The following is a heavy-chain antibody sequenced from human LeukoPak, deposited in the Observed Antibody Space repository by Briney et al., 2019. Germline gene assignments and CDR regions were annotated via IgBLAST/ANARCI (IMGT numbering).Heavy chain of an antibody. CDR1: GFTFSNAW. CDR2: IKSKTDGGTT. V-gene: IGHV3-15*05. D-gene: IGHD5-18*01. J-gene: IGHJ4*02. CDR3: VKARGIQLWLPGDY. Sequence: GGSLRLSCAASGFTFSNAWMSWVRQAPGKGLEWVGRIKSKTDGGTTDYAAPVKGRFTISRDDSKNTLYLQMSSLRAEDTAVYYCVKARGIQLWLPGDYWGQGTLVTVSS.